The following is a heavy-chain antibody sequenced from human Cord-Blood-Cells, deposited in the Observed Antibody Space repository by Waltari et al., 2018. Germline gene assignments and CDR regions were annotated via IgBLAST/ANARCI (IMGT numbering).Heavy chain of an antibody. D-gene: IGHD3-9*01. V-gene: IGHV1-2*04. CDR2: INPNSGGT. CDR1: GYTLTGYY. Sequence: QVQLVQSGAEVKKPGASVKVSCTASGYTLTGYYMHWVRQAPGQGLEWMGWINPNSGGTNYAQKFQGWVTMTRDTSISTAYMELSRLRSDDTAVYYCARSYDILTGYFDYWGQGTLVTVSS. J-gene: IGHJ4*02. CDR3: ARSYDILTGYFDY.